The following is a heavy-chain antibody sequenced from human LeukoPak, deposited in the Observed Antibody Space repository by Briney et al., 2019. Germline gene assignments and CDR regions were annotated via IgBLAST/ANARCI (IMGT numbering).Heavy chain of an antibody. V-gene: IGHV3-64*01. D-gene: IGHD1-7*01. J-gene: IGHJ3*02. CDR3: ARLPGTTNAFDI. CDR1: GFTFSSYA. CDR2: INNNGGST. Sequence: SGGSLRLSCTAPGFTFSSYAMHWVRQAPGKGLEYGSAINNNGGSTYYANSVKGRFTISRDNSKNTLYLQMGSLRAEDMAVYYCARLPGTTNAFDIWGQGTMVTVSS.